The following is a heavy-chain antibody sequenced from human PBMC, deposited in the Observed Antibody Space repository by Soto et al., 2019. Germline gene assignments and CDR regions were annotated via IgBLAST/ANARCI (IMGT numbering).Heavy chain of an antibody. Sequence: QVQLVESGGGVVQPGRSLRLSCAASGFTFSSYAMHWVRQAPGKGLEWVAVISYDGSNKYYADSVKGRFTISRDNSKNTLYLQMNSLRAEDTAVYYCARDFPRIDYWGQGTLVTVSS. CDR2: ISYDGSNK. V-gene: IGHV3-30-3*01. CDR3: ARDFPRIDY. CDR1: GFTFSSYA. J-gene: IGHJ4*02.